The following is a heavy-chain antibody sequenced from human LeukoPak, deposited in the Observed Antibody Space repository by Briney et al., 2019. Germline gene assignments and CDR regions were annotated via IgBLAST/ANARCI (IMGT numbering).Heavy chain of an antibody. Sequence: PGGSLRLSCEASGFIFTTYTIHWVRQAPGKGLEWVAIISYDGSNKYYADSVKGRFTISRDNAKNSLYLQMNSLRAEDTALYYCAKALGGDYVRCFDYWGQGTLVTVSS. J-gene: IGHJ4*02. V-gene: IGHV3-30*04. CDR2: ISYDGSNK. CDR1: GFIFTTYT. D-gene: IGHD4-17*01. CDR3: AKALGGDYVRCFDY.